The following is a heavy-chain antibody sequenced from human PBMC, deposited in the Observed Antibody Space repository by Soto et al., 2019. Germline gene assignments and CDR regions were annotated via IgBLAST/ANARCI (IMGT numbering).Heavy chain of an antibody. CDR1: GYTFTYRY. D-gene: IGHD4-4*01. J-gene: IGHJ5*02. Sequence: SAKVSCKASGYTFTYRYLHWPRQAPGQALEWMGWITPFNGNTNYAQKFQDRVTITRDRSMSTAYMELSSLRSEDTAMYYCASILGNANWFDPWGQGTLVTVSS. CDR3: ASILGNANWFDP. CDR2: ITPFNGNT. V-gene: IGHV1-45*02.